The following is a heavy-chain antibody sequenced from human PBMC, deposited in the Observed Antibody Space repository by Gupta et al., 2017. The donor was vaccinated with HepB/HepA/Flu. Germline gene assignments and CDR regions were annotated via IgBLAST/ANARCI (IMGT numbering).Heavy chain of an antibody. D-gene: IGHD3-16*01. CDR1: GYSFTPYY. CDR3: ARERSGGYFDY. V-gene: IGHV1-46*01. J-gene: IGHJ4*02. Sequence: QVQLVQSGAEVEKPGASVRVSCKASGYSFTPYYLHWVRQAPGQGLEWMGRISPGDTSKHYAQKFQGRVTMTRDTSTSTVYMELSSLRSEDTAVYYCARERSGGYFDYWGQGILVTVSS. CDR2: ISPGDTSK.